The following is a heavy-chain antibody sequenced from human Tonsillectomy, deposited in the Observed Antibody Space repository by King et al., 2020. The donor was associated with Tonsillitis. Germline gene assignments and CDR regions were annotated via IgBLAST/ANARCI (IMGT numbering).Heavy chain of an antibody. D-gene: IGHD1-7*01. J-gene: IGHJ4*02. CDR2: ISGSGGST. V-gene: IGHV3-23*04. Sequence: QLVQSGGGLVQPGGSLRLSCAVSGFTFSSYAMSWVRQAPGKGLEWVSGISGSGGSTHYGDSVKGRFTISRVNSKNTLYLQMSSLRAEDTAIYYCAKDRGTGPGYYFDYWGQGTLVTVSS. CDR1: GFTFSSYA. CDR3: AKDRGTGPGYYFDY.